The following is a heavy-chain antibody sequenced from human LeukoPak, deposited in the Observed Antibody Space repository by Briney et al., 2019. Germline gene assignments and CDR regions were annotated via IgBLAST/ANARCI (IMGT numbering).Heavy chain of an antibody. D-gene: IGHD5-18*01. CDR1: GFAFGDHA. CDR2: ISSSGSTI. V-gene: IGHV3-48*03. CDR3: ARVHYNTAMVDIDY. J-gene: IGHJ4*02. Sequence: GGSLRLSCSASGFAFGDHAMNWVRQAPGKGLEWISYISSSGSTIYYADSVKGRFTISRDNGKNSLYLQMNSLRAEDTAVYYCARVHYNTAMVDIDYWGQGTLVTVSS.